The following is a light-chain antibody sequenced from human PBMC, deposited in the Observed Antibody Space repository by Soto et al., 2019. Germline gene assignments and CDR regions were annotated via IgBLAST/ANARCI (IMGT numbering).Light chain of an antibody. V-gene: IGLV1-40*01. CDR1: SSNIGAGYD. CDR2: GNS. Sequence: QSVLTQPPSVSGAPGQRVTISCTGSSSNIGAGYDVHWYHQLPGTAPKLLIYGNSNRPSGVPDRFSGSKSGTSASLAITGLQAEDEADYYCQSYDISLSVVFGGGTKLTFL. CDR3: QSYDISLSVV. J-gene: IGLJ2*01.